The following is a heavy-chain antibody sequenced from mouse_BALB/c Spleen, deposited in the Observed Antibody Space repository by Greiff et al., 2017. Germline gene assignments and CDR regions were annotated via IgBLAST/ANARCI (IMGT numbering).Heavy chain of an antibody. D-gene: IGHD1-1*01. J-gene: IGHJ4*01. V-gene: IGHV7-3*02. CDR3: ARRALYYYGSSYFYYAMDY. CDR1: GFTFTDYY. CDR2: IRNKANGYTT. Sequence: EVKLMESGGGLVQPGGSLRLSCATSGFTFTDYYMSWVRQPPGKALEWLGFIRNKANGYTTEYSASVKGRFTISRDNSQSILYLQMNTLRAEDSATYYCARRALYYYGSSYFYYAMDYWGQGTSVTVSS.